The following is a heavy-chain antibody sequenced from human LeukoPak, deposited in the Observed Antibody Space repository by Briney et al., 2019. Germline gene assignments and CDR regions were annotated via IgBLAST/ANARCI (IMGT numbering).Heavy chain of an antibody. CDR1: GFTFSNAW. Sequence: GGSLRLSCAASGFTFSNAWMSWVRQAPGKGLEWVSYISSSGSTIYYADSVKGRFTISRDNAKNSLYLQMNSLRAEDTAVYYCARDRDSNDAFDIWGQGTMVTVSS. J-gene: IGHJ3*02. CDR2: ISSSGSTI. D-gene: IGHD6-13*01. V-gene: IGHV3-11*04. CDR3: ARDRDSNDAFDI.